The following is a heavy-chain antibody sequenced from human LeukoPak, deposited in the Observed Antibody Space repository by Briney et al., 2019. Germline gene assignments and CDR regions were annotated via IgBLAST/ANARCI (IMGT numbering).Heavy chain of an antibody. CDR3: AELGITMIGGV. Sequence: PGGSLRLSCAASGFTFSSYGMHWVRQAPGKGLERVGVISYDGSNKYYGDPVKGRFTISRDNSKNTLYLQMNSLRAEDTAVYYCAELGITMIGGVWGKGTTVTIFS. D-gene: IGHD3-10*02. J-gene: IGHJ6*04. CDR1: GFTFSSYG. CDR2: ISYDGSNK. V-gene: IGHV3-30*18.